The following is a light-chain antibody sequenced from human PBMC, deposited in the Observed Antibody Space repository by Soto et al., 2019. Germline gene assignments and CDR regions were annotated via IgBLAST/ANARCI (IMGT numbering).Light chain of an antibody. V-gene: IGKV1-5*01. Sequence: DIPMTQSPSTVSASVGDRVTISCRASQSVGTGLAWYQRKSGKAPKLLIYDASNLGRGVPSRFSGRGSGTEFTLTISRLQPDDFSTYFCQQYGGYSSTFGGGTKVETK. J-gene: IGKJ4*01. CDR1: QSVGTG. CDR3: QQYGGYSST. CDR2: DAS.